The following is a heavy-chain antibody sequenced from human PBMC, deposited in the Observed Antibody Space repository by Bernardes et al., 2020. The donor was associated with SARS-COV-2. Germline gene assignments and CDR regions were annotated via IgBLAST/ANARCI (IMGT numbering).Heavy chain of an antibody. CDR1: GGSVSSGSYY. D-gene: IGHD5-18*01. V-gene: IGHV4-39*01. Sequence: SEPLSLTCTVSGGSVSSGSYYWVWLLQPPGKGLVWIGSIYYSGSTHYNPSLKSRVTISVDTSKNQFSLRLRSVTAADTAVYYCARQVDTSLDWYFDVWGRGTLVTVSS. CDR3: ARQVDTSLDWYFDV. CDR2: IYYSGST. J-gene: IGHJ2*01.